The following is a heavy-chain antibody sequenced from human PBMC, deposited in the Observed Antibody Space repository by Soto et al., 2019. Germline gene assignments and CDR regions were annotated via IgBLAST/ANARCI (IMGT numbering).Heavy chain of an antibody. V-gene: IGHV3-23*01. CDR2: ISGGGGST. D-gene: IGHD3-10*01. CDR3: AKDRRVRGSRGNWFEL. Sequence: EVQLLESGGGLVQPGGSLRLSCAASGFTFSSYAMSWVRQAPGKGLEWVSAISGGGGSTYYADSVKGRFTISRDNSKNRLYLQMNGLRAKDTPVYYFAKDRRVRGSRGNWFELWGPGTLVTVFS. J-gene: IGHJ5*01. CDR1: GFTFSSYA.